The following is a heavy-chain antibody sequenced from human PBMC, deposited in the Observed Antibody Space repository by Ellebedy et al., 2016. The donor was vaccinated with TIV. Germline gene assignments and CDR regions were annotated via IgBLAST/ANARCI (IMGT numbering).Heavy chain of an antibody. CDR1: GFTFSNYA. CDR3: ARDSGYLGLGSYFRNNYFDP. Sequence: PGGSLRLSCEASGFTFSNYAMHWVRQAPGKGLEWVAVTSDDGGTPYYSDSVKGRFTISRDNSKNVLYLQLNNLRPEDTALYYCARDSGYLGLGSYFRNNYFDPWGQGTLVTVSS. CDR2: TSDDGGTP. D-gene: IGHD3-10*01. V-gene: IGHV3-30*04. J-gene: IGHJ5*02.